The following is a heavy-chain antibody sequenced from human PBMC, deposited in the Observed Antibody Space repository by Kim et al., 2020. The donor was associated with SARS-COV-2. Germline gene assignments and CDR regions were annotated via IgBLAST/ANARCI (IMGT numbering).Heavy chain of an antibody. CDR1: GFTFRSYG. J-gene: IGHJ4*01. CDR3: AKESCSNSCHYDYFDY. Sequence: GGSLRLSCAASGFTFRSYGMHWVRQAPGKGLEWVAVVSYDGSNKYYADSVKGRFTISRDNSKNTLYLQMNSLRAEDTAVYYCAKESCSNSCHYDYFDYWG. D-gene: IGHD2-2*01. V-gene: IGHV3-30*18. CDR2: VSYDGSNK.